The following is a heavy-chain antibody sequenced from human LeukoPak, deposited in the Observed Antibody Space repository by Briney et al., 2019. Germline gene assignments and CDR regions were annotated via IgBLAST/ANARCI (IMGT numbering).Heavy chain of an antibody. V-gene: IGHV1-24*01. CDR1: GYTLTELS. CDR3: ATGGSITMVRGELTRFDY. CDR2: FDPEDGET. J-gene: IGHJ4*02. Sequence: SVKVSCKVSGYTLTELSMHWVRQAPGKGLEWMGGFDPEDGETIYAQKFQGRVTMTEDTSTDTAYMELSSLRSEDTAVYYCATGGSITMVRGELTRFDYWGQGTLVTVSS. D-gene: IGHD3-10*01.